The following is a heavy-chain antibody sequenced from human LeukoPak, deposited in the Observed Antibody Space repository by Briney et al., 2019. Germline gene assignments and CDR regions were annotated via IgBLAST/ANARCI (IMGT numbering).Heavy chain of an antibody. CDR1: GYTFTSYA. J-gene: IGHJ4*02. Sequence: GASVKVSCKASGYTFTSYAISWVRQAPGQGLEWMGWISAYNGNTNYAQKFQGRVTMTRDTSTSTVYMELSSLRSEDTAVYYCARTPDIVGATLLDYWGQGTLVTVSS. CDR3: ARTPDIVGATLLDY. V-gene: IGHV1-18*01. CDR2: ISAYNGNT. D-gene: IGHD1-26*01.